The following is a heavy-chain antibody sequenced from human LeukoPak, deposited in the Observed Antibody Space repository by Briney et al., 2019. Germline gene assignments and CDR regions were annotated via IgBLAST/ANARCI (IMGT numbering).Heavy chain of an antibody. CDR3: ANPYCSGGSCYLDNWFDP. D-gene: IGHD2-15*01. Sequence: GGSLRLSCAASGFTFSSYEMNWVRQAPGKGLEWVSYISSSGSTIYYADSVKGRFTISRDNSKNTLYLQMNSLRAEDTAVYYCANPYCSGGSCYLDNWFDPWGQGTLVTVSS. J-gene: IGHJ5*02. V-gene: IGHV3-48*03. CDR2: ISSSGSTI. CDR1: GFTFSSYE.